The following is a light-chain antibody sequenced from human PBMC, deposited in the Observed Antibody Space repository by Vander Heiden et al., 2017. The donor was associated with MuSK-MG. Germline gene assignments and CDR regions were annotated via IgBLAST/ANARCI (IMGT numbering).Light chain of an antibody. CDR3: QQYGSSPYT. J-gene: IGKJ2*01. CDR2: GAS. V-gene: IGKV3-20*01. CDR1: QSVSSSY. Sequence: VLTQSPGTPSLSPGERATLSCRASQSVSSSYLAWYQQKPGQAPRLLIYGASSRATGIPDRFSGSGSGTDFTLTISRLEPEDFAVYYCQQYGSSPYTFGQGTKLEIK.